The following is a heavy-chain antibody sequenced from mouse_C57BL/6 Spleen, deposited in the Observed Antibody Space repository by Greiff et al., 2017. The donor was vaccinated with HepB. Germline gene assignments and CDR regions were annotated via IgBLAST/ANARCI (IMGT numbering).Heavy chain of an antibody. J-gene: IGHJ3*01. Sequence: QVQLQQSGAELVRPGASVKLSCKASGYTFTDYYINWVKQRPGQGLEWIARIYPGSGNTYYNEKFKGKATLTAEKSSSTAYMQLSSLTSEDSAVYFCARQDYSNYEAWFAYWGQGTLVTVSA. CDR1: GYTFTDYY. CDR3: ARQDYSNYEAWFAY. V-gene: IGHV1-76*01. D-gene: IGHD2-5*01. CDR2: IYPGSGNT.